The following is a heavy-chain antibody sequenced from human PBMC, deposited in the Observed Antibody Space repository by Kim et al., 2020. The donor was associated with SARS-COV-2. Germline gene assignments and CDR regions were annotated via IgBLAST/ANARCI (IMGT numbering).Heavy chain of an antibody. D-gene: IGHD4-17*01. J-gene: IGHJ4*02. CDR3: ARTHYGDYF. CDR1: GFTFSTYW. V-gene: IGHV3-7*01. CDR2: INQGGTEK. Sequence: GGSLRLSCAASGFTFSTYWMTWVRQAPGKGLEWVANINQGGTEKYYVDSVKGRFTISRDNAKNSLFLDVNSLRVEDTAVYYCARTHYGDYFWGQGTLVTV.